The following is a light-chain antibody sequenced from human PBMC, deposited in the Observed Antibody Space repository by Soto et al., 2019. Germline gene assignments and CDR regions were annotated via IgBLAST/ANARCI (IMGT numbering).Light chain of an antibody. V-gene: IGKV3-11*01. CDR1: QSVGSF. CDR2: DAS. CDR3: QHRNNWLGT. Sequence: EIVLTQCPATMSLSPGERATLSCRASQSVGSFLAWYQQKSGQAPRLLIYDASNRAPGIPARFSGSGSGTDFTLTISSLEPEDFAVYYCQHRNNWLGTFGPGTKVDIK. J-gene: IGKJ3*01.